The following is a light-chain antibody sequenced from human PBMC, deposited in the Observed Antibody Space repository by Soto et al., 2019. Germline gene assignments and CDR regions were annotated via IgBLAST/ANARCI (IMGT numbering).Light chain of an antibody. CDR1: QSLLSSSTNKNY. V-gene: IGKV4-1*01. Sequence: DIVMTQSPDSLAVSLGERATIYCKSSQSLLSSSTNKNYLSWFQHTPGQPPQMLIYWASTRDSGVPDRFSGSGSGTDFTLTISSLQAEDVAVYYCQHYYSAPLTFGGGTKVEIK. J-gene: IGKJ4*01. CDR3: QHYYSAPLT. CDR2: WAS.